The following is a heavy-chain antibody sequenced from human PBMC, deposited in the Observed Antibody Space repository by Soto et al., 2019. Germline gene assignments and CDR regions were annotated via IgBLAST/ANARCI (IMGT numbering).Heavy chain of an antibody. CDR3: ARKELFYYDSSGYGFDY. D-gene: IGHD3-22*01. V-gene: IGHV1-18*01. J-gene: IGHJ4*02. CDR1: GYTFTSYG. CDR2: ISAYNGNT. Sequence: ASVKVSCKASGYTFTSYGISWVRQAPGQGLEWMGWISAYNGNTNYAQKLQGRVTMTTDTSTSTAYMELRSLRSDDTAVYYCARKELFYYDSSGYGFDYWGQGTLVTVSS.